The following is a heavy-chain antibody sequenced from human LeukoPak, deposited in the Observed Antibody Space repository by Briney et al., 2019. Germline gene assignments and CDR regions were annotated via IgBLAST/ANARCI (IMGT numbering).Heavy chain of an antibody. D-gene: IGHD4-17*01. Sequence: SETLSLTCTVSGGSISSYYWSWIRQPPGKGLEWIGYIYYSGSTNYNPSLKSRVTISVDTSKNQFSLKLSSVTAADTAVYYCARGYYYGDYDDYYYGMDVWGQGTTVTVSS. CDR3: ARGYYYGDYDDYYYGMDV. V-gene: IGHV4-59*01. J-gene: IGHJ6*02. CDR1: GGSISSYY. CDR2: IYYSGST.